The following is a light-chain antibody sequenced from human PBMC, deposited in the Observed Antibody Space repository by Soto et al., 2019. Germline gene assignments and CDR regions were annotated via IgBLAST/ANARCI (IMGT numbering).Light chain of an antibody. CDR1: SSDVGGYNY. V-gene: IGLV2-14*01. CDR2: EVS. Sequence: QSALTQPASVSGSPGPSITISCTGTSSDVGGYNYVSWYQQHPGKAPKLMIYEVSNRPSWVSNRFSGSKSGNTASLTISGLQSEDEADYYCSSYTSSSTWVFGGGIKRTVL. J-gene: IGLJ3*02. CDR3: SSYTSSSTWV.